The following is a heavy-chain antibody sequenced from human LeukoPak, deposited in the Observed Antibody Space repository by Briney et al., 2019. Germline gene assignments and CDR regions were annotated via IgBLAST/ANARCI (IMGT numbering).Heavy chain of an antibody. J-gene: IGHJ4*02. V-gene: IGHV3-30*02. D-gene: IGHD3-9*01. CDR3: ATKAIKGYDFLTGLDN. CDR1: VSTFSRQG. Sequence: PGGSLRLSCAVCVSTFSRQGIHGVRQAPGKGLEGVAFIRHDGSNKYHADFVKGRFTISRDNSKNKVYLEMNSLRVEDTAVYYCATKAIKGYDFLTGLDNWGQGTLVTVSS. CDR2: IRHDGSNK.